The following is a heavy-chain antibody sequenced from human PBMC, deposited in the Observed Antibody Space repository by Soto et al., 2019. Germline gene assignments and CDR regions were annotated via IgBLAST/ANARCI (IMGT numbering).Heavy chain of an antibody. J-gene: IGHJ4*02. D-gene: IGHD4-4*01. CDR3: ARHPRDDYNYGGSGIFDY. CDR1: GGSISSRTFW. Sequence: QLQLQESGPGLVKPSETLSLTCSVSGGSISSRTFWWAWIRQPPGKGLEWIGDMYYSGSSYSSPSLKSRVTPSVDTSKNQLSLKLNSVTAADTAVYYCARHPRDDYNYGGSGIFDYWGQGTLVTVSS. V-gene: IGHV4-39*01. CDR2: MYYSGSS.